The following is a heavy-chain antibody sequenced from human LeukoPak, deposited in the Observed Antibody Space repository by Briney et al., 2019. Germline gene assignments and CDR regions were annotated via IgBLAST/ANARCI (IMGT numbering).Heavy chain of an antibody. CDR3: AKGLNPYFTTGYDY. V-gene: IGHV3-9*01. CDR1: GFTFDDYA. D-gene: IGHD1-1*01. CDR2: ISWNSGSI. Sequence: GRSLRLSCAASGFTFDDYAMPWVRQAPGKGLEWVSGISWNSGSIGYADSVKGRFTISRDNAKNSLYLQMNSLRAEDTALYYCAKGLNPYFTTGYDYWGQGTLVTVSS. J-gene: IGHJ4*02.